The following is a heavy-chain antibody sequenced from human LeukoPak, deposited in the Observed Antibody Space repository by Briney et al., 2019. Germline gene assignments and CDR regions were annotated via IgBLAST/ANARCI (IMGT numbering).Heavy chain of an antibody. J-gene: IGHJ4*02. CDR2: ISSSSSTI. CDR3: ARISITTPGLDY. CDR1: GFTFSSYS. V-gene: IGHV3-48*01. D-gene: IGHD2/OR15-2a*01. Sequence: GGSLRLSCAASGFTFSSYSMNWVRQAPGKGLEWVSYISSSSSTIYYADSVKGRFIISRDNSKNTLYLQMGSLRTEDMAIYFCARISITTPGLDYWGQGTLVTVSS.